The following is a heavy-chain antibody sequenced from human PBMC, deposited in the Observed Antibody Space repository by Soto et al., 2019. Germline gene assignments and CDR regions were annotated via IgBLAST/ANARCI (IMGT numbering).Heavy chain of an antibody. V-gene: IGHV3-23*04. Sequence: EVQLVESGGGLIQPGGSLRLSCAASGFSFSSYAVGWVRQTPGKGLEWVSVISGNAGRTYYADSVKGRFIISRDNSRDTLSLQMDSLRGEDTAIYYCAKTKGNYCSGGSCYYFDKWGQGVLVTVSS. D-gene: IGHD2-15*01. CDR3: AKTKGNYCSGGSCYYFDK. CDR2: ISGNAGRT. J-gene: IGHJ4*02. CDR1: GFSFSSYA.